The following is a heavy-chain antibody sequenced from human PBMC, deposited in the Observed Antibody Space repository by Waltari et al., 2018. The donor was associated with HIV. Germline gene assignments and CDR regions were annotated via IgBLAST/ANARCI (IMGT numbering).Heavy chain of an antibody. CDR3: ARSKSYGMDV. J-gene: IGHJ6*02. V-gene: IGHV3-48*02. Sequence: EVQLVESGGGLVQPGVSLRLSCPASGFTFSGYSMSWVRQATGKGLEWLSYITSSGSIILYADSVKGRFTISRDNAKNSLYLQMNSLRDEDTAVYYCARSKSYGMDVWGQGTTVTVSS. CDR2: ITSSGSII. CDR1: GFTFSGYS.